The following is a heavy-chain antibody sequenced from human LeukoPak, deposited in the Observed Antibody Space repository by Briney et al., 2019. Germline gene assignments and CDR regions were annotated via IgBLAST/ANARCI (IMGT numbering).Heavy chain of an antibody. V-gene: IGHV3-7*01. Sequence: GGSLRLSCAASGFTFKNYWMSWVRQAPWKGLEWVANIKQDGSEKYYVDSVKGRFTISRDNAENSVYLQMNSLRAEDTAMYYGARDRHRRVTDDAFDSWGQGTMVTVSS. CDR2: IKQDGSEK. J-gene: IGHJ3*02. D-gene: IGHD1-14*01. CDR3: ARDRHRRVTDDAFDS. CDR1: GFTFKNYW.